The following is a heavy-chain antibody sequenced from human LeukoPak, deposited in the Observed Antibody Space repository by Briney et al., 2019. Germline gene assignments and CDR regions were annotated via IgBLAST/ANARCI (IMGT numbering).Heavy chain of an antibody. D-gene: IGHD5-18*01. CDR2: IYYDGST. J-gene: IGHJ4*02. CDR3: ARSRGYSYGYPFDY. Sequence: SETLSLTCTVSGGSISSSSYCWGWIRQPPGKGLEWIGSIYYDGSTYYNPSLKSRLTISVDASKNQFSLTLSSVTAADTAVYYCARSRGYSYGYPFDYWGQGTLVTVSP. CDR1: GGSISSSSYC. V-gene: IGHV4-39*01.